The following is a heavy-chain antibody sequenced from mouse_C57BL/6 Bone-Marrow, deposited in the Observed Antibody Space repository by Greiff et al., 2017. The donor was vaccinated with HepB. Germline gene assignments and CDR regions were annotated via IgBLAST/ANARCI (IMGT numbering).Heavy chain of an antibody. CDR3: AIRGYFDY. V-gene: IGHV1-82*01. Sequence: VQGVESGPELVKPGASVKISCKASGYAFSSSWMNWVKQRPGKGLEWIGRIYPGDGDTNYNGKFKGKATLTADKSSSTAYMQLSSLTSEDSAVYFCAIRGYFDYWGQGTTLTVSS. CDR2: IYPGDGDT. CDR1: GYAFSSSW. J-gene: IGHJ2*01.